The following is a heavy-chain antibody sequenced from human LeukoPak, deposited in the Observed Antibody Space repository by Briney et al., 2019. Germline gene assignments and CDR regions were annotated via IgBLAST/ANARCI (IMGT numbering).Heavy chain of an antibody. CDR3: ARDNVMATISWFDP. V-gene: IGHV4-4*09. Sequence: SETLSLTCTVSGGSISSYYWSWIRQPPGKGLEWIGYIYTSGSTNCNPSLKSRVTISVDTSKNQFSLKLSSVTAADTAVYYCARDNVMATISWFDPWGQGTLVTVSS. CDR2: IYTSGST. D-gene: IGHD5-24*01. CDR1: GGSISSYY. J-gene: IGHJ5*02.